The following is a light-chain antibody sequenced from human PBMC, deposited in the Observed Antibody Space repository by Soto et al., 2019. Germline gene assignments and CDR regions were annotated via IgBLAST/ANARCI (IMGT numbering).Light chain of an antibody. CDR2: SAS. CDR1: QNIRTF. J-gene: IGKJ4*01. Sequence: DIQMTQYPSSLSASVGDRVTITCRASQNIRTFLNWPQQKPGKAPKLLISSASSLRSGVPSRFRGPGSGTDFTLTTINLQPDDLATDLCQQSYDRPLTFGEGTNVEIK. V-gene: IGKV1-39*01. CDR3: QQSYDRPLT.